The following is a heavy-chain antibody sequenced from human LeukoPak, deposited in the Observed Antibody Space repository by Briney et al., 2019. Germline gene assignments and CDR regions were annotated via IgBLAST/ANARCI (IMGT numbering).Heavy chain of an antibody. Sequence: PSETLSLTCAVYGGSFSGYYWSWIRQPPGKGLEWIGEINHSGSTYYNPSLKSRVTISVDTSKNQFSLKLTSVTAADTAVYYCARRQIAKYYFDYWGQGTLVTVSS. CDR1: GGSFSGYY. CDR2: INHSGST. D-gene: IGHD6-13*01. CDR3: ARRQIAKYYFDY. J-gene: IGHJ4*02. V-gene: IGHV4-34*09.